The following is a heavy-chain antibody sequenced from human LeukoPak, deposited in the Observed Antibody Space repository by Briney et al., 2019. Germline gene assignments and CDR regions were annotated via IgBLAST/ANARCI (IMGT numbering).Heavy chain of an antibody. CDR2: IKSKTDGGTT. CDR1: GFTFSGSA. D-gene: IGHD4-23*01. J-gene: IGHJ4*02. V-gene: IGHV3-15*01. Sequence: GGSLRLSCAASGFTFSGSAMHWVRQASGKGLEWVGRIKSKTDGGTTDYAAPVKGRFTISRDDSKNTLYLQMNSLKTEDTAVYYCTTEPDYGGNPGLVYWGQGTLVTVSS. CDR3: TTEPDYGGNPGLVY.